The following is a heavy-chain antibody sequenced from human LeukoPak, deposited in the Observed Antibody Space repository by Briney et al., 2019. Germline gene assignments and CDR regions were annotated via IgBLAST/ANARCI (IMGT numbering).Heavy chain of an antibody. CDR1: GFTFSSYA. Sequence: GGSLRHSCAASGFTFSSYAMSWVRQAPGKGLEWVSAISGSGGSTYYADSVKGRFTISRDNSKNTLYLQMNSLRAEDTAVYYCARGSYGDYGNDAFDIWGQGTMVTVSS. J-gene: IGHJ3*02. V-gene: IGHV3-23*01. CDR2: ISGSGGST. D-gene: IGHD4-17*01. CDR3: ARGSYGDYGNDAFDI.